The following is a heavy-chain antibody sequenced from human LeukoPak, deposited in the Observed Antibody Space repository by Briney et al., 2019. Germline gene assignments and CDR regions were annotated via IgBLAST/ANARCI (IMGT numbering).Heavy chain of an antibody. J-gene: IGHJ4*02. Sequence: GGSLRLSCAASGFTFSNYGMHWVRQAPGKGLEWVAAIWYDGSNKYYGDSVKGRFTISRDNSKNTLYLQMNSLRAEDTAVYYCARDRYCSSASCYASGFHYWGQGMLVTVSS. CDR1: GFTFSNYG. V-gene: IGHV3-33*01. CDR2: IWYDGSNK. CDR3: ARDRYCSSASCYASGFHY. D-gene: IGHD2-2*01.